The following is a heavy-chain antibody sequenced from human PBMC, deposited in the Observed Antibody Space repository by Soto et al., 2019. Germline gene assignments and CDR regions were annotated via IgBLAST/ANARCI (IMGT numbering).Heavy chain of an antibody. Sequence: ASVKVSCKASGYTFTSYYMHWVRQAPGQGLEWMGIINPSGGSTSYAQKFQGRVTMTRDTSTSTVYMELSSLRSEDTAVYYCARVNRVATTSVDYYYYMDVWGKGTTVTVSS. V-gene: IGHV1-46*03. J-gene: IGHJ6*03. CDR1: GYTFTSYY. CDR3: ARVNRVATTSVDYYYYMDV. D-gene: IGHD5-12*01. CDR2: INPSGGST.